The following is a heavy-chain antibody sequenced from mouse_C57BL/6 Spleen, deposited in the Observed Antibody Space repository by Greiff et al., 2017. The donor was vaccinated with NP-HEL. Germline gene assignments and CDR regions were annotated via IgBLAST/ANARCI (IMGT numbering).Heavy chain of an antibody. CDR3: AGGNYFWFAY. CDR1: GYTFTSYW. Sequence: VQLQQPGAELVMPGASVKLSCKASGYTFTSYWMHWVKQRPGQGLEWIGEIDPSDSYTNYNQKFKGKSTLTVDKSSSTAYMQLSSLTSEDSAVYYCAGGNYFWFAYWGQGTLVTVSA. CDR2: IDPSDSYT. D-gene: IGHD2-1*01. V-gene: IGHV1-69*01. J-gene: IGHJ3*01.